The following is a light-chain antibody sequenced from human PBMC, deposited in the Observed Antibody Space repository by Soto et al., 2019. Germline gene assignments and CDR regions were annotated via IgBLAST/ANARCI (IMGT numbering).Light chain of an antibody. Sequence: DSQMTQSPSTLSASVGDRVTITCRASQSISSWLAWYQQKPGKAPRLLIYHTSSLKSGVPSRFSGSGSGTEFTLTISSLQPDDFATYYCQKYNSYSWTFGQGTKV. CDR2: HTS. CDR1: QSISSW. V-gene: IGKV1-5*01. CDR3: QKYNSYSWT. J-gene: IGKJ1*01.